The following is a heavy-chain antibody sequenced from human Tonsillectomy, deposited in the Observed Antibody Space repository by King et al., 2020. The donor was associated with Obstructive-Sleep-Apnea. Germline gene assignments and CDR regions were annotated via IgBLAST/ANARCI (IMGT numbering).Heavy chain of an antibody. V-gene: IGHV3-23*04. CDR3: AKDIGTGYHYYCMDV. CDR1: GFTFSSYA. Sequence: VQLVESGGGLVQPGGSLRVSCAASGFTFSSYAMNWVRQAPGKGLEWVSAISGSGGSTSYADSVKGRFTISRDNSKNTLYLQMNSLRADDTALYYGAKDIGTGYHYYCMDVWGQGTTVTVSS. J-gene: IGHJ6*02. CDR2: ISGSGGST. D-gene: IGHD3/OR15-3a*01.